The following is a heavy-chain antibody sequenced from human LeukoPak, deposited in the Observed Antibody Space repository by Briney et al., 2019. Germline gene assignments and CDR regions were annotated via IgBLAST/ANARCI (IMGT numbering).Heavy chain of an antibody. D-gene: IGHD2-8*01. CDR2: IYYSGST. Sequence: PSETLSLTCTVSGGSISSYYWGWLRQPPGKGLEWVGSIYYSGSTYYNPSLKSRVTISVDTSKNQFSLKLSSVTAADTAVYYCASVYCTNGVCYKSPYYYYMDVWGKGATVTVSS. J-gene: IGHJ6*03. CDR3: ASVYCTNGVCYKSPYYYYMDV. V-gene: IGHV4-39*07. CDR1: GGSISSYY.